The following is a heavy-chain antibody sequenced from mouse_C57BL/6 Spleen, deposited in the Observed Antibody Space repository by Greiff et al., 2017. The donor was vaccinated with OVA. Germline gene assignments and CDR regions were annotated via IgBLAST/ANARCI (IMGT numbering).Heavy chain of an antibody. Sequence: VKLQESGAELVKPGASVKMSCKASGYTFTTYPTEWMKQNHGKSLEWIGNFHPYNDDTKYNEKFKGKATLTVEKSSSTVYLELSRLTSDDSAVYYCARNDGYYDYFDYWGQGTTLTVSS. CDR1: GYTFTTYP. V-gene: IGHV1-47*01. CDR3: ARNDGYYDYFDY. J-gene: IGHJ2*01. D-gene: IGHD2-3*01. CDR2: FHPYNDDT.